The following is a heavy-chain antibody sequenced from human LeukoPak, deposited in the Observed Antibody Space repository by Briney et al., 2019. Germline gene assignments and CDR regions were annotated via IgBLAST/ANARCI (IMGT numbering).Heavy chain of an antibody. V-gene: IGHV4-39*01. CDR2: IYYSGST. D-gene: IGHD2-21*02. CDR3: ARGEMVTGFDY. Sequence: KTSETLSLTCTVSGGSISSSSYYWGWIRQPPGKGLEWIGSIYYSGSTYYNPSLKSRVTISVDTSKNQFSLKLSSVTAADTAVYYCARGEMVTGFDYWGQGTLVTVSS. J-gene: IGHJ4*02. CDR1: GGSISSSSYY.